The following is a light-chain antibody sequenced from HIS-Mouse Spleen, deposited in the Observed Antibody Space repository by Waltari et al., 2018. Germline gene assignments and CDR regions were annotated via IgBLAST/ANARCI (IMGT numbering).Light chain of an antibody. V-gene: IGLV3-1*01. CDR2: QDS. J-gene: IGLJ2*01. CDR3: QAWDG. CDR1: KLGDKY. Sequence: SYELTQPPSVSVSPGQTASITCSGDKLGDKYACWYQQNPGQSPVLVIYQDSKRPSGIPERFSGSNSGNTATLTISGTQAMDEADYYCQAWDGFGGGTKLTVL.